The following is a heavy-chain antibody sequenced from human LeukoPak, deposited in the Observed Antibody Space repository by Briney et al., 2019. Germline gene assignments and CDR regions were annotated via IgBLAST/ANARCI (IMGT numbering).Heavy chain of an antibody. J-gene: IGHJ4*02. V-gene: IGHV3-53*01. Sequence: GGSLRLSCAASGFTVSSNYMSWVRQAPGKGLEWVSVIYSGGSTYYADSVKGRFTISRDNSKNTLYLQMNCLRAEDTAVYYCAREKYSYGLNYFDYWGQGTLVTVSS. CDR3: AREKYSYGLNYFDY. CDR1: GFTVSSNY. D-gene: IGHD5-18*01. CDR2: IYSGGST.